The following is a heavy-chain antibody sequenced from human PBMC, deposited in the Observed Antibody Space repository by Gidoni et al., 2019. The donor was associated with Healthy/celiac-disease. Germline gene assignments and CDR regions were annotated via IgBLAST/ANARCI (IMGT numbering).Heavy chain of an antibody. CDR2: IKSKTDGGTT. CDR3: TTDEYYYDSSGYYSYY. Sequence: EVQLVESGGGLVKPGGSLRLSCAASGFTFSNAWMSWVRQAPVKGLEWVGRIKSKTDGGTTDYAASVKGRFTISRDDSKNTLYLQMNSLKTEDTAVYYCTTDEYYYDSSGYYSYYWGQGTLVTVSS. J-gene: IGHJ4*02. D-gene: IGHD3-22*01. CDR1: GFTFSNAW. V-gene: IGHV3-15*01.